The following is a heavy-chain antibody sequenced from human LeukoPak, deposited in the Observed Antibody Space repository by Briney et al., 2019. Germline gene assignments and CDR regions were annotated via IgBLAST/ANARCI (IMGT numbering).Heavy chain of an antibody. D-gene: IGHD3-10*01. V-gene: IGHV3-15*01. Sequence: GGPLRLPCSPSGLPFTNAWMSGVRQAPGKGLEWIARIKGKADGGTTDHAAAVKGRFTISRDDSQNTLYLQMNSLKTEDTAVYYCTTDLGITMVRGVIGDAFDIWGQGTMVTVSS. CDR2: IKGKADGGTT. CDR1: GLPFTNAW. J-gene: IGHJ3*02. CDR3: TTDLGITMVRGVIGDAFDI.